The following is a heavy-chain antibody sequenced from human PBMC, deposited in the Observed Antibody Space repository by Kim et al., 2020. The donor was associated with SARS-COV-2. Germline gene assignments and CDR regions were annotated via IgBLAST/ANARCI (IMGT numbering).Heavy chain of an antibody. CDR3: ARDSARYGDQYYYYGMDV. CDR1: GYTFTSYG. D-gene: IGHD4-17*01. CDR2: ISAYNGNT. J-gene: IGHJ6*02. Sequence: ASVKVSCKASGYTFTSYGISWVRQAPGQGLEWMGWISAYNGNTNYAQKLQGRVTMTTDTSTSTAYMELRSLRSDDTAVYYCARDSARYGDQYYYYGMDVWGQGTTVTVSS. V-gene: IGHV1-18*04.